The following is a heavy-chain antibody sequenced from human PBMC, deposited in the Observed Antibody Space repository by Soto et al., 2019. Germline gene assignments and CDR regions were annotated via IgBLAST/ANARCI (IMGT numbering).Heavy chain of an antibody. CDR2: ISGSGGST. V-gene: IGHV3-23*01. D-gene: IGHD6-19*01. CDR3: AKDRTKFTVAGTSNWFDP. Sequence: GGSLRLSCAASGFTFSSYAMSWVRQAPGKGLEWVSAISGSGGSTYYADSVKGRFTISRDNSKNTLYLQMNSLRAEDTAVYYCAKDRTKFTVAGTSNWFDPWGQGTLVTVSS. J-gene: IGHJ5*02. CDR1: GFTFSSYA.